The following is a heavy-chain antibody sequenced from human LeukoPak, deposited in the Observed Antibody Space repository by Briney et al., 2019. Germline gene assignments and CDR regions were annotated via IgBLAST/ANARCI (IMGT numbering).Heavy chain of an antibody. CDR1: GYTFTSYD. CDR2: MNPNSGNT. D-gene: IGHD6-13*01. CDR3: ARVCRIAAAGTGDWFDP. V-gene: IGHV1-8*03. Sequence: ASVKVSCKASGYTFTSYDINGVRQATGQELEGMGWMNPNSGNTVYAQKFQGRVTITRNTSISTAYMELSSLRSEDTAVYYCARVCRIAAAGTGDWFDPWGQGTLVTVSS. J-gene: IGHJ5*02.